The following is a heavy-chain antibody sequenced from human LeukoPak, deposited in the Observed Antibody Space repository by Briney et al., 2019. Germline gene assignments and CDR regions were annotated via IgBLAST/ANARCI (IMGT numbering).Heavy chain of an antibody. J-gene: IGHJ4*02. D-gene: IGHD2-21*01. CDR2: ISDSGNT. V-gene: IGHV3-23*01. CDR3: AKAPVTTCRGAYCYPFDY. CDR1: GFTFSSYG. Sequence: GGSLSLYCAASGFTFSSYGMHWVRQAPGQGLEWVSAISDSGNTYHADSVKGRFTISRDSSKNTLFLQMNRLRPEDAAVYYCAKAPVTTCRGAYCYPFDYWGQGTLVTVSS.